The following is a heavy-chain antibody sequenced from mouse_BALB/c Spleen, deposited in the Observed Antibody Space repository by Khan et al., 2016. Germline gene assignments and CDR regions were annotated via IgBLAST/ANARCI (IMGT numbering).Heavy chain of an antibody. CDR1: GYTFTNYG. Sequence: QIQLVQSGPELKKPGETVKISCKASGYTFTNYGMNWVKQAPGKGLKWMGWINTYTGEPTYADDFKGRFAFSLETSASTAYLQINNLKNEDTSTYVGAKVGGGAHYFDYWGQGTTLTVSS. J-gene: IGHJ2*01. D-gene: IGHD3-1*01. CDR3: AKVGGGAHYFDY. CDR2: INTYTGEP. V-gene: IGHV9-3-1*01.